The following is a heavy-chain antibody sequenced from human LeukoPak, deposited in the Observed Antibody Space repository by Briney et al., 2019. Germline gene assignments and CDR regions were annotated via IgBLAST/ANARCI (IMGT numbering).Heavy chain of an antibody. CDR3: ARVYYYDSSGYSYYFDY. CDR1: GFTFSSYW. D-gene: IGHD3-22*01. CDR2: IKQDGSEK. J-gene: IGHJ4*02. Sequence: PGGSLRLSCAASGFTFSSYWMSWVRHGPGRGLEWVANIKQDGSEKYYVDSVKGRFTISRDNAKNSLYLQMNSLRAEDTAVYYCARVYYYDSSGYSYYFDYWGQGTLVTVSS. V-gene: IGHV3-7*04.